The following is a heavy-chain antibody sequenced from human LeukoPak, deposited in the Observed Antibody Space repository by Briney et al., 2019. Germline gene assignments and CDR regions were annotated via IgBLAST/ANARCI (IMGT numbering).Heavy chain of an antibody. D-gene: IGHD2-2*01. CDR2: IWYDGSNK. V-gene: IGHV3-33*01. J-gene: IGHJ5*02. CDR1: GFTFSSYG. Sequence: GGSLRLSCAASGFTFSSYGMHWVRQAPGKGLEWVAVIWYDGSNKYYADSVKGRFTISRDNSKNTLYLQMNSLRAEDTAVYYCARRMGVPNNWFDPWGQGTLVTVSS. CDR3: ARRMGVPNNWFDP.